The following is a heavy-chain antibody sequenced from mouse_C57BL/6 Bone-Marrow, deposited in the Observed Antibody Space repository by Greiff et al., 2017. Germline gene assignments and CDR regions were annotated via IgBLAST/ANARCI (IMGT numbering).Heavy chain of an antibody. CDR1: GYTFTSYG. D-gene: IGHD1-1*01. Sequence: QVQLKQSGAELARPGASVKLSCKASGYTFTSYGISWVKQRTGQGLEWIGEIYPRSGNTYYNEKFKGKATLTADKSSSTAYMELRSLTSEDSAVYFCARTPLYYYEGGYGGQGTTLTVSS. CDR2: IYPRSGNT. CDR3: ARTPLYYYEGGY. J-gene: IGHJ2*01. V-gene: IGHV1-81*01.